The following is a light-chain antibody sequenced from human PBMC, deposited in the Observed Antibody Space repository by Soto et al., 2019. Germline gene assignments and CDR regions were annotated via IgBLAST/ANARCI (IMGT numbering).Light chain of an antibody. CDR3: QQYGSSGT. Sequence: EIVLPQSPGTLSLSSGERATLSCRASQSVSNNYLAWYQQKPSQAPRLLIYGASNRATGIPDRFSGSGSGTDFTLTISRLEPEDFAVYYCQQYGSSGTFGQGTKVDIK. V-gene: IGKV3-20*01. CDR2: GAS. J-gene: IGKJ1*01. CDR1: QSVSNNY.